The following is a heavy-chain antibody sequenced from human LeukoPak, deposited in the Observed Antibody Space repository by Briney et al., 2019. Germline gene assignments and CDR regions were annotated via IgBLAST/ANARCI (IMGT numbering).Heavy chain of an antibody. CDR2: IYYSGST. Sequence: PSETLSLTCTVSGGSISSSSYYWGWIRQPPGKGLEWIGSIYYSGSTYYNPSLKSRVTISVDTSENQFSLTLNSVTAADTAVYYCARSRGGYGDYGSWFDPWGQGILVTVSS. CDR3: ARSRGGYGDYGSWFDP. D-gene: IGHD3-16*01. CDR1: GGSISSSSYY. V-gene: IGHV4-39*07. J-gene: IGHJ5*02.